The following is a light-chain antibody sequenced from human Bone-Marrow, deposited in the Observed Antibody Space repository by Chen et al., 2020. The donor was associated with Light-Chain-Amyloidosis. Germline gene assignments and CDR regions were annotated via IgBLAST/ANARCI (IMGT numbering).Light chain of an antibody. CDR3: SSYTITNTLV. CDR2: EVT. CDR1: SSDVGGDNH. V-gene: IGLV2-14*01. Sequence: SALTQPASVSGSPGQSITISCNGTSSDVGGDNHVSWYQQHPDKAPKLMIYEVTNRPSWVPDRFSGSKSDNTASLTISGLQTEDEADYFCSSYTITNTLVFGSGTRVTVL. J-gene: IGLJ1*01.